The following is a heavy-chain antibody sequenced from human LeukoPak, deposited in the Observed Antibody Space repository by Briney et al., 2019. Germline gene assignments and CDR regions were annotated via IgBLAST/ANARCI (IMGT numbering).Heavy chain of an antibody. J-gene: IGHJ5*02. CDR2: INHSGST. CDR3: ARFLRDPYNWFDP. Sequence: SETLSLTCAVYGGSFSGYYWSWIRQPPGKGLEWIGEINHSGSTNYNPSLKSRVTISVDTSKNQFSLKLSSVTAADTAVYYCARFLRDPYNWFDPWGQGTLVTVSS. CDR1: GGSFSGYY. V-gene: IGHV4-34*01. D-gene: IGHD2/OR15-2a*01.